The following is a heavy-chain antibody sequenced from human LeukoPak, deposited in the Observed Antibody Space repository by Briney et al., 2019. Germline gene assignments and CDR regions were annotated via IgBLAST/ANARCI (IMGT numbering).Heavy chain of an antibody. Sequence: GGSLRLSCAASGFTFSDYYMSWIRQAPGKGLERVSYISSSGSTIYYADSVKGRFTISRDNAKNSLYLQMNSLRAEDTAVYYCARDLHYDSSGPYSGYWGQGTLVTVSS. CDR1: GFTFSDYY. D-gene: IGHD3-22*01. CDR2: ISSSGSTI. J-gene: IGHJ4*02. CDR3: ARDLHYDSSGPYSGY. V-gene: IGHV3-11*01.